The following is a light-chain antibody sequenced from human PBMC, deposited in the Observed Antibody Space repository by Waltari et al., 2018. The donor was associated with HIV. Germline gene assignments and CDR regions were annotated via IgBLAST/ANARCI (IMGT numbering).Light chain of an antibody. Sequence: QSALTQPRSVSGSPRQSVTISCPGTSSDVGGYNYVSWYQQHPGKAPKLMIYDVSKRPSGVPDRFSGSKSGNTASLTISGLQAEDEADYYCCSYAGSYSNYVFGTGTKVTVL. J-gene: IGLJ1*01. CDR1: SSDVGGYNY. CDR2: DVS. V-gene: IGLV2-11*01. CDR3: CSYAGSYSNYV.